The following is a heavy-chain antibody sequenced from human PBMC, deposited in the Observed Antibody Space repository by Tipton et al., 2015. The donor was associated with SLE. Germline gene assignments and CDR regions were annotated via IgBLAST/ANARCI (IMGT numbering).Heavy chain of an antibody. CDR2: ISTYSGVT. J-gene: IGHJ4*02. D-gene: IGHD5-12*01. Sequence: QSGAEVKKPGSSVKVSCKASGGTFSTYAISWVRQAPGQGLEWMGWISTYSGVTNYAERLQGRVTMTTDTFSNTAFMELRSLTSDDTAVYYCARSIVATTDFDYWGQGTMVTVSS. V-gene: IGHV1-18*01. CDR1: GGTFSTYA. CDR3: ARSIVATTDFDY.